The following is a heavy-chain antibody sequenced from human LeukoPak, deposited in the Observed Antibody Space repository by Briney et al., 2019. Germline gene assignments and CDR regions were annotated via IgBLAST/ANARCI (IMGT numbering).Heavy chain of an antibody. CDR2: IYYSGST. D-gene: IGHD2-15*01. Sequence: PSETLSLTCTVSGGSISSSSYYWGWLRQPPGKGLEWIGSIYYSGSTYYNPSLKSRVTISVDTSKNQFSLKLSSVTAADTAVYYCATGLGYCSGGSCYSGFTQAPLDYWGQGTLVTVSS. CDR1: GGSISSSSYY. J-gene: IGHJ4*02. CDR3: ATGLGYCSGGSCYSGFTQAPLDY. V-gene: IGHV4-39*01.